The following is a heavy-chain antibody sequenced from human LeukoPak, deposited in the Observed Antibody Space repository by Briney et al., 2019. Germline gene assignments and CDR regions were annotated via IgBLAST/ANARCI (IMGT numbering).Heavy chain of an antibody. CDR2: IFYSGNS. V-gene: IGHV4-31*01. J-gene: IGHJ4*02. D-gene: IGHD4-17*01. CDR3: AREVAVTTHFDY. CDR1: GGSINSGGYY. Sequence: PSQTLSLTCTVSGGSINSGGYYWIWIRQHPGKGLEWIGYIFYSGNSYFNPSLKSPATISMDTSKNQFSLKLSSVTAADTAVYYCAREVAVTTHFDYWGQGTLVTVSS.